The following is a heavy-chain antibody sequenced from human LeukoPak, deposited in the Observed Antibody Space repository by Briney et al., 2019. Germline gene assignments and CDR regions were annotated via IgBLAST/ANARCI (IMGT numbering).Heavy chain of an antibody. V-gene: IGHV3-74*01. D-gene: IGHD3-3*01. CDR1: GFTFSSYW. CDR2: INTDGSST. CDR3: ARGLRFLEWLFFDAFDI. Sequence: GGSLRLSCAASGFTFSSYWMHWVRQAPGKGLVWVSRINTDGSSTSYADSVKGRFTISRDNAKNTLYLQMNSLRAEDTAVYYCARGLRFLEWLFFDAFDIWGQGTMVTVSS. J-gene: IGHJ3*02.